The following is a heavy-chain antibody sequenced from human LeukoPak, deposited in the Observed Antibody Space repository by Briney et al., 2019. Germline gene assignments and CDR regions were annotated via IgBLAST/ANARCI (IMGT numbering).Heavy chain of an antibody. CDR1: GITLSNYG. Sequence: GGSLRVSCTVSGITLSNYGMSWVRQAPGQGLEWVAGISDSGGRTNYADSVKGRFTISRDNSKNTPYLQLNSLRAEDTAVYFCAKRGVVIRVILVGFHKEAYYFESWGQGALVTVSS. D-gene: IGHD3-22*01. CDR3: AKRGVVIRVILVGFHKEAYYFES. J-gene: IGHJ4*02. V-gene: IGHV3-23*01. CDR2: ISDSGGRT.